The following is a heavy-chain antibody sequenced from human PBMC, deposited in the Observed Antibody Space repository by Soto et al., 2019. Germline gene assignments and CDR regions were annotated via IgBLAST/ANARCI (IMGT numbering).Heavy chain of an antibody. CDR3: ARTDCSGGSCYSSHDY. V-gene: IGHV1-18*01. CDR1: GYTFTSYG. J-gene: IGHJ4*02. D-gene: IGHD2-15*01. CDR2: ISAYNGNT. Sequence: ASVKVSCKASGYTFTSYGISWVRQAPGQGLEWMGWISAYNGNTNYAQKLQGRVTMTTDTSTSTAYMELRSLRSDDTAVYYCARTDCSGGSCYSSHDYWGQGTLVTVSS.